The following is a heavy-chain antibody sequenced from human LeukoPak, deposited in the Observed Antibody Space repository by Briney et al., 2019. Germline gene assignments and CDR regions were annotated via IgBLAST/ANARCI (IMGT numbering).Heavy chain of an antibody. CDR3: ARRPFDWGQDY. D-gene: IGHD3-9*01. V-gene: IGHV4-39*01. J-gene: IGHJ4*02. Sequence: SETLSLTCTVSGGSISSSSYYWGWIRQPPGKGLVWIGSIYYSGSTYYNPSLKSRVTISVDTSKNQFSLKLSSVTAADTAVYYCARRPFDWGQDYWGQGTLVTVSS. CDR2: IYYSGST. CDR1: GGSISSSSYY.